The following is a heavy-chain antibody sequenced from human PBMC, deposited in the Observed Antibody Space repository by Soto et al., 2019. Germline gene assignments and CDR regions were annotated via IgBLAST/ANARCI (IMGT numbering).Heavy chain of an antibody. CDR2: VYYSGST. D-gene: IGHD6-13*01. CDR1: GGSVSSGSYY. J-gene: IGHJ1*01. Sequence: QVQLQESGPGLVKPSETLSLTCTVSGGSVSSGSYYWSWIRQPPGKGLEWIGYVYYSGSTNYNPSRKRRVTISLNTSKHQYSLKLSAVTAADTAVYCCARTLITAAGYFHHWGQGTLVTV. V-gene: IGHV4-61*01. CDR3: ARTLITAAGYFHH.